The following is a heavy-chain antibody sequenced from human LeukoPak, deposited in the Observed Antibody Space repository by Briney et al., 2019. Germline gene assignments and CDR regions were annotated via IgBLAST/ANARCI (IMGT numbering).Heavy chain of an antibody. D-gene: IGHD4-11*01. Sequence: GGSLRLSCAASGFTFSSYEMNWVRQAPGKGLEWVSYISSSGSTIYYADSVKGRFTISRDNAKNSLYLQMNSLRAEDTAVYYCARGYSNYGYAFDIWGQGTMVTVSS. V-gene: IGHV3-48*03. J-gene: IGHJ3*02. CDR1: GFTFSSYE. CDR3: ARGYSNYGYAFDI. CDR2: ISSSGSTI.